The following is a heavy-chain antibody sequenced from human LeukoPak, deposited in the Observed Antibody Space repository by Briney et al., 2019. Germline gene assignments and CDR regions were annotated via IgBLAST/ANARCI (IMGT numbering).Heavy chain of an antibody. V-gene: IGHV3-74*01. CDR2: INSDGSST. CDR1: GFTFSSYW. J-gene: IGHJ2*01. D-gene: IGHD1-26*01. Sequence: PGGSLRLSCAASGFTFSSYWMHWVRQVSGKGLVWVSRINSDGSSTSYADSVKGRFTISRDNAKNTVYLQMKSLRAEDTAVYYCARVWAEDWYFDLWGRGTLVTVSS. CDR3: ARVWAEDWYFDL.